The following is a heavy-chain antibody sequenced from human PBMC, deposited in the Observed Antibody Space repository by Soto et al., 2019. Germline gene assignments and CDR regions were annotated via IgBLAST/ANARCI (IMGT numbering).Heavy chain of an antibody. CDR2: INPSGGST. D-gene: IGHD2-2*01. Sequence: ASVKVSCKASGYTFTSYYRHWVRQAPGQGLEWMGIINPSGGSTSYAQKFQGRVTMTRDTSTSTVYMELSSLRSEDTAVYYCATLGGYCSSTSCYAGIAARLNDAFDIWGQGTMVTVSS. CDR3: ATLGGYCSSTSCYAGIAARLNDAFDI. J-gene: IGHJ3*02. V-gene: IGHV1-46*03. CDR1: GYTFTSYY.